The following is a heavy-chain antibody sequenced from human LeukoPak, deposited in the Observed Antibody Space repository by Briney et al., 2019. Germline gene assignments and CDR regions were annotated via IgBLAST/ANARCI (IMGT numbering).Heavy chain of an antibody. Sequence: PGRSLRLSCTASGFTFGDYAMTWVRRAPGRGLEWVGFIRGKAYGGTTEYAASVKGRFTISRDDSKSIAYLQMNSLKTEDTAVYYCTELAAAGRGDAFDIWGQGTMVTVSS. D-gene: IGHD6-13*01. CDR3: TELAAAGRGDAFDI. V-gene: IGHV3-49*04. CDR1: GFTFGDYA. CDR2: IRGKAYGGTT. J-gene: IGHJ3*02.